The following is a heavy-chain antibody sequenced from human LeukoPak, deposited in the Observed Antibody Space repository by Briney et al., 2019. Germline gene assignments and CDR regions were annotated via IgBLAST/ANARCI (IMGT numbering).Heavy chain of an antibody. CDR2: INSDGSAT. Sequence: GGSLRLSCAASGFTFGSPWMHWVRQAPGKGLVWVSRINSDGSATAYADSVKGRFTISRDNAENTLYLQMNSLRAEDTAVYYCARGKLELSLWGQGTLVTVSS. CDR1: GFTFGSPW. V-gene: IGHV3-74*01. J-gene: IGHJ4*02. CDR3: ARGKLELSL. D-gene: IGHD1-7*01.